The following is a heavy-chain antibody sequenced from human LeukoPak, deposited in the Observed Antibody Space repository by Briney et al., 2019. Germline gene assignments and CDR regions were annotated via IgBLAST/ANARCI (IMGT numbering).Heavy chain of an antibody. J-gene: IGHJ6*03. CDR3: ARDSQWLGLNYYYYYYMDV. Sequence: ASVKVSCKASGYTFTGYYMHWVRQAPGQGLEWMGWINPYSGGTNYAQKFQGRVTMTRDTSISTVYLDLSRLISDDTAVYYCARDSQWLGLNYYYYYYMDVWGKGTTVTVSS. CDR2: INPYSGGT. CDR1: GYTFTGYY. V-gene: IGHV1-2*02. D-gene: IGHD6-19*01.